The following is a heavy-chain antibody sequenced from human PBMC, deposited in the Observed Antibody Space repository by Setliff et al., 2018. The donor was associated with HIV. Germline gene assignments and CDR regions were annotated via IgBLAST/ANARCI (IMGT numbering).Heavy chain of an antibody. D-gene: IGHD6-6*01. CDR2: INPSSGST. V-gene: IGHV1-46*01. J-gene: IGHJ1*01. CDR3: ARDPAPSSSASYFQH. Sequence: ASVKVSCKASGYTFTSYYMHWVRQAPGQGLEWMGIINPSSGSTTYAQKFQGRVTMTRDTSTSTVYVELSSLRSEDTAVYYCARDPAPSSSASYFQHWGQGTPVTVSS. CDR1: GYTFTSYY.